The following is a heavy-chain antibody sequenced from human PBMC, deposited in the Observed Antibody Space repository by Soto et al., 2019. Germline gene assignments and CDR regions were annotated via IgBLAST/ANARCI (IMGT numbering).Heavy chain of an antibody. CDR2: INPSGGST. D-gene: IGHD3-22*01. Sequence: GASVKVSCKASGYTFTSYYMHWVRQAPGQGLEWMGIINPSGGSTSYAQKFQGRVTMTRDTSTSTVYMELSSLRSEDTAVYYCARDYYYDSSGYPYIFDLWGQGALVTVSS. CDR1: GYTFTSYY. J-gene: IGHJ4*02. V-gene: IGHV1-46*01. CDR3: ARDYYYDSSGYPYIFDL.